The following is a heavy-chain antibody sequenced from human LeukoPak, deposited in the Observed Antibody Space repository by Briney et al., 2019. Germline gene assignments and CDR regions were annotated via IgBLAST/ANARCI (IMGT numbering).Heavy chain of an antibody. J-gene: IGHJ3*02. D-gene: IGHD2-2*01. CDR2: IYYSGIT. V-gene: IGHV4-61*01. Sequence: SDPLSLPCTVSGGPVSSDSYYWSWIRQPPGKGLVWLGYIYYSGITHYNPSLKSRDPISVDTFKNQFSLKLSSVTAADTAVYYCARDYCSSTSCNTFDIWGQGAMVTVSS. CDR3: ARDYCSSTSCNTFDI. CDR1: GGPVSSDSYY.